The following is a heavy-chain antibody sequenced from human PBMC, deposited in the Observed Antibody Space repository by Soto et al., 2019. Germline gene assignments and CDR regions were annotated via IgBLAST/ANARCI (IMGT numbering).Heavy chain of an antibody. CDR1: GYIFSNYY. J-gene: IGHJ5*02. CDR2: INPSGSST. Sequence: QVQLVQSGAEVKKSGASVKVSCKASGYIFSNYYIHWVRQAPGQGLEWMGIINPSGSSTRYAQKFQGRVTMTRDTSSSTDYMELSSLRFDDTAVYYCARDVGDSGSHWFDPWGQGSLVTVSS. CDR3: ARDVGDSGSHWFDP. D-gene: IGHD1-26*01. V-gene: IGHV1-46*01.